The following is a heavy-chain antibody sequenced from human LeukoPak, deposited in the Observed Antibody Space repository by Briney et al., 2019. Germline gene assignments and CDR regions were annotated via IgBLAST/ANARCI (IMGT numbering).Heavy chain of an antibody. CDR3: AIVGITMIVDGY. CDR1: RFTFSSYA. CDR2: ISGSGGST. V-gene: IGHV3-23*01. J-gene: IGHJ4*02. D-gene: IGHD3-22*01. Sequence: GGSLRLSCAASRFTFSSYAMSWVSQARGKGLEWVSAISGSGGSTYYADSVKGRFTISRDNSKNTLYLQMNSLRAEDTAVYYCAIVGITMIVDGYWGQGTLVTVSS.